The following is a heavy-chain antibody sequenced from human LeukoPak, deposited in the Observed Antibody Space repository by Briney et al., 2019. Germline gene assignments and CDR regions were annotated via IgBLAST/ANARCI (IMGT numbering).Heavy chain of an antibody. J-gene: IGHJ4*02. D-gene: IGHD5-18*01. CDR1: GFTFSSYA. Sequence: GGSLRLSCAASGFTFSSYAMSWVRQTPGKGLEWVSVISGSGGSTYDADSVKGRFTISRDNSKNTLYLQMNSLRAEDTAVYYCAKVDTGILRYYYFDYWGQGTLVTVSS. V-gene: IGHV3-23*01. CDR2: ISGSGGST. CDR3: AKVDTGILRYYYFDY.